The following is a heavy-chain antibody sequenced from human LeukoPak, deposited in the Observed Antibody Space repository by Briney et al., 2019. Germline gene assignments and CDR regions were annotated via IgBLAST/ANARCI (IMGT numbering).Heavy chain of an antibody. CDR2: ISGSGGST. CDR1: GFTFSSYG. J-gene: IGHJ4*02. CDR3: AKGGLSCPLVDY. D-gene: IGHD2-15*01. Sequence: GGSLRLSCAASGFTFSSYGMSWVRQAPGKGLEWVSAISGSGGSTYYADSVRGRFTISRDNSKNALYLQMNSLRAEDTAVYYCAKGGLSCPLVDYWGQGTLVTVSS. V-gene: IGHV3-23*01.